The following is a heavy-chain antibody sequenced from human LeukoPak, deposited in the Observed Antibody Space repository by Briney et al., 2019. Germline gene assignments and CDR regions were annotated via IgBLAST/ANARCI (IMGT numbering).Heavy chain of an antibody. CDR2: ISYDGSNK. J-gene: IGHJ4*02. Sequence: PGKSLRLSCAASGFTFSGYPIHWVRQAPGKGLEWVAVISYDGSNKYYADSVKGRFTISRGNSKNTLYLQMNSLRAEDTAVYYCARPPKGPYDSSGYCWGQGTLVTVSS. D-gene: IGHD3-22*01. CDR3: ARPPKGPYDSSGYC. V-gene: IGHV3-30-3*01. CDR1: GFTFSGYP.